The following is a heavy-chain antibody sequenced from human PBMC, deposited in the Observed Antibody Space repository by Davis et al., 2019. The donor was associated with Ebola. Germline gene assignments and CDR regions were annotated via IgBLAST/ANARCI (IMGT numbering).Heavy chain of an antibody. CDR1: KFTYW. Sequence: GGSLRLSCGASKFTYWMQWVRQAPGMGLEWVATTNQDGSEKYYLDSVKGRFTISRDNAKNSLFLQMNSLRGEDTAVYYCVPGTWIRGRGTLVTVSS. CDR3: VPGTWI. CDR2: TNQDGSEK. V-gene: IGHV3-7*01. D-gene: IGHD5-12*01. J-gene: IGHJ4*02.